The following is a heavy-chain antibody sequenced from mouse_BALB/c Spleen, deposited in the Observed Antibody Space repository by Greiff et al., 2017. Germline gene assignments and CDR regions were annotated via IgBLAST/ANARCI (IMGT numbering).Heavy chain of an antibody. D-gene: IGHD2-4*01. J-gene: IGHJ2*01. Sequence: EVKVVESGGGLVKPGGSLKLSCAASGFTFSSYAMSWVRQTPEKRLEWVATISSGGSYTYYPDSVKGRFTISRDNAKNTLYLQMSSLRSEDTAMYYCASLYDYDFDYWGQGTTLTVSS. CDR1: GFTFSSYA. CDR3: ASLYDYDFDY. V-gene: IGHV5-9-3*01. CDR2: ISSGGSYT.